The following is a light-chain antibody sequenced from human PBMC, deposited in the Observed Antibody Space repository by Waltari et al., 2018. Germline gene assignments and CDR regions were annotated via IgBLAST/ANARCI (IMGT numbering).Light chain of an antibody. CDR3: AAWDDSLGAWV. CDR1: GFNIGDNL. V-gene: IGLV1-47*01. Sequence: QSVVTQPPPATGTLGQRVTTSCSGSGFNIGDNLVTWFQQLPGSAPKLLIYLNNQRPSGVPDRFSGSKSGTSASLAISGLQSEDEADYYCAAWDDSLGAWVFGGGTKLTVL. J-gene: IGLJ3*02. CDR2: LNN.